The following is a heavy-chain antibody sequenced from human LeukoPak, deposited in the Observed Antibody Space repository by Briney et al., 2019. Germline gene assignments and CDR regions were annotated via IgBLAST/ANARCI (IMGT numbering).Heavy chain of an antibody. J-gene: IGHJ4*02. CDR3: TREVSDGCDY. D-gene: IGHD5-24*01. CDR2: INSDGRST. Sequence: GSLRLSCAASGFTFSSCWMHWVRQAPGKGLVWVARINSDGRSTTYADSVKGRFTISRDNAKNTLDLQMNSLTAEDTAVYYCTREVSDGCDYWGQGTLVTVSS. V-gene: IGHV3-74*01. CDR1: GFTFSSCW.